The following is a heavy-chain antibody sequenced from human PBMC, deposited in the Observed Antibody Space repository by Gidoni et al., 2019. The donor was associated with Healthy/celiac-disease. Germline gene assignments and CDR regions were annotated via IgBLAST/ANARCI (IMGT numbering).Heavy chain of an antibody. D-gene: IGHD6-19*01. V-gene: IGHV3-7*01. Sequence: EVQLVESGGGLVQPGGSLRLSCAASGFTFSSYWMSWVRQAPGKGLEWVANIKQDGSEKYYVDSVKGRFTISRDNAKNSLYLQMNSLRAEDTAVYYCARASKMGSGWSYDYWGQGTLVTVSS. J-gene: IGHJ4*02. CDR3: ARASKMGSGWSYDY. CDR1: GFTFSSYW. CDR2: IKQDGSEK.